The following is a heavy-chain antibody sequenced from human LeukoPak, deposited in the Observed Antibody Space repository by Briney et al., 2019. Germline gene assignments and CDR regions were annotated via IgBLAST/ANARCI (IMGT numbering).Heavy chain of an antibody. V-gene: IGHV4-59*01. J-gene: IGHJ6*03. CDR2: IYYSGST. D-gene: IGHD3-3*01. CDR3: ARGATIFGYMDV. CDR1: GGSISSYY. Sequence: SETLSLTCTVSGGSISSYYWSWIRQPPGKGLEWIGYIYYSGSTNYNPSLESRVTISVDTSKNQFSLKLSSVTAADTAVYYCARGATIFGYMDVWGKGTTVTVSS.